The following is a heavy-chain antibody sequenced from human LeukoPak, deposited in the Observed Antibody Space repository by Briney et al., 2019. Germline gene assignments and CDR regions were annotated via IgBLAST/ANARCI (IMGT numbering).Heavy chain of an antibody. CDR1: GFSVSSNY. J-gene: IGHJ4*02. CDR3: ARATLDN. V-gene: IGHV3-53*01. CDR2: IYSGGST. Sequence: GSLRLSCAASGFSVSSNYISWVRQAPGKGLEWVSVIYSGGSTKYADSVKARFTISRDNSKNTVYLQMNSLRAEDTAVYYCARATLDNWGQGTLVTVSS.